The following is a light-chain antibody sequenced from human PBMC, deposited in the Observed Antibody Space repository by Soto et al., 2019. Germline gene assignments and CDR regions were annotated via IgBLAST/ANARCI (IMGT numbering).Light chain of an antibody. J-gene: IGLJ1*01. CDR1: SSDVGSYNL. Sequence: QSVLNQPASGSGALGQSITISCTGTSSDVGSYNLVSWYQQHPGKAPKLMIYDVTKRPSGVSDRFSGSRSGNTASLTISGLQAEDESDYYCCSYAASSTYVFGSGTKVTVL. V-gene: IGLV2-23*02. CDR3: CSYAASSTYV. CDR2: DVT.